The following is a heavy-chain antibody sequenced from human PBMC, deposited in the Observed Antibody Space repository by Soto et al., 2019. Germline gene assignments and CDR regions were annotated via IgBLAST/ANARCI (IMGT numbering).Heavy chain of an antibody. Sequence: GGSLRLSCAASGFTFSSYAMSWVRQAPGKGLEWVSAISGSGGSTYYADSVKGRFTISRDNSKNTLYLQMNSLRAEDTAVYYCAKDESVTGLHYYYGMDVWGQGTTVTVSS. CDR1: GFTFSSYA. V-gene: IGHV3-23*01. CDR3: AKDESVTGLHYYYGMDV. D-gene: IGHD4-17*01. J-gene: IGHJ6*02. CDR2: ISGSGGST.